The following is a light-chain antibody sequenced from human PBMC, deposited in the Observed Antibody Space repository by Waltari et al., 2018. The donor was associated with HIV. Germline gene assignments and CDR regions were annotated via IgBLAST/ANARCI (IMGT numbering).Light chain of an antibody. Sequence: QSALTQPPSASGSPGQSVTISCTGASSDLGVYNSVSWYQQRPGKAPQDILSAVRMPASWVPNRFSGSTSGSTASLTFSGLQADDEAEYFCSFYGGSNILVFGGGTRLTVL. V-gene: IGLV2-8*01. J-gene: IGLJ2*01. CDR1: SSDLGVYNS. CDR2: AVR. CDR3: SFYGGSNILV.